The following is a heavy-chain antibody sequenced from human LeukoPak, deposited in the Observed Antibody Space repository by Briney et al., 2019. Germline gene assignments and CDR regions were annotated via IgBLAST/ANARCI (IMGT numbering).Heavy chain of an antibody. D-gene: IGHD6-13*01. CDR2: ISGSGGST. J-gene: IGHJ4*02. V-gene: IGHV3-23*01. Sequence: PGGSLRLSCAASGFTFSSYAMSWVRQAPGKGLEGVSAISGSGGSTYYADSVKGRFTISRDNSKNTLYLQMNSLRAEDTAVYYCAKDSHPGYSSSWTYWGQGTLVTVSS. CDR1: GFTFSSYA. CDR3: AKDSHPGYSSSWTY.